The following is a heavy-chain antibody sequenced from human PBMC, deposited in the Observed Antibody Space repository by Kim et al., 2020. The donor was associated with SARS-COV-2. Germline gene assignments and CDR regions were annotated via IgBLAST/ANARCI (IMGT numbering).Heavy chain of an antibody. Sequence: LKSRVTISVDTSKNQFSLKLSSVTAADTAVYYCARRRLFGVVIGLGYFDLWGRGTLVTVSS. J-gene: IGHJ2*01. D-gene: IGHD3-3*01. CDR3: ARRRLFGVVIGLGYFDL. V-gene: IGHV4-39*01.